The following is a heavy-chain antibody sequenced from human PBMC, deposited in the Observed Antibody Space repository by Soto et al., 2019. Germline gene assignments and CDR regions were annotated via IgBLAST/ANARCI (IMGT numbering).Heavy chain of an antibody. Sequence: PGGSLRLSCTASGFTFGDYAMSWVRQAPGKGLEWVGFIRSKAYGGTTEYAASVKGRFTISRDDSKSIAYLQMNSLKTEDTAVYYCTRPLLWFGESYFDYWGQGTLVTVSS. CDR3: TRPLLWFGESYFDY. V-gene: IGHV3-49*04. J-gene: IGHJ4*02. D-gene: IGHD3-10*01. CDR2: IRSKAYGGTT. CDR1: GFTFGDYA.